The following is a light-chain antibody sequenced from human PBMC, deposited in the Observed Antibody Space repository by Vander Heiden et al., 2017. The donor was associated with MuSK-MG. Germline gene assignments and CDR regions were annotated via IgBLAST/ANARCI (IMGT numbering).Light chain of an antibody. J-gene: IGKJ2*04. Sequence: DIQMTQSPSSILTITCRASQGVRSYLAWYQQRPGKVPKLLIYAASSLQSGVPSRFSGSGSGTDFTLTISGLQPEDVATYYCQNENTAPCSFGQGTKLEIK. CDR3: QNENTAPCS. CDR1: QGVRSY. CDR2: AAS. V-gene: IGKV1-27*01.